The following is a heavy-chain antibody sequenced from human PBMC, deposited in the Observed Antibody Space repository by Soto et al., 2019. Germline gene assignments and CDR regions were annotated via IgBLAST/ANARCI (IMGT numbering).Heavy chain of an antibody. V-gene: IGHV4-39*01. CDR3: ASQVWSRTWGLDV. CDR2: IYYSGST. CDR1: GGSISSSSYY. D-gene: IGHD1-26*01. Sequence: PSETLSLTCTVSGGSISSSSYYWGWIRQPPGKGLEWIGSIYYSGSTYYNPSLKSRVTISVDTSKNQFSLKLSSVTAADTAVYYCASQVWSRTWGLDVWGKGTTVTVSS. J-gene: IGHJ6*04.